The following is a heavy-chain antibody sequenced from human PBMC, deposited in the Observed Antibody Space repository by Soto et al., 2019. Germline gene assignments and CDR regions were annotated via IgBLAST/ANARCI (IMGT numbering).Heavy chain of an antibody. CDR3: ALSICSSTSCYAVTYFDY. J-gene: IGHJ4*02. CDR2: IYWDDDK. Sequence: QITLKESGPTLVKPTQTLTLTCTFSGFSLSTSGVGVGWIRQPPGKALEWLALIYWDDDKRYSPSLKSRLTITKDTSKNQVVLTMTNMDPVDTATYYCALSICSSTSCYAVTYFDYWGQGTLVTVSS. V-gene: IGHV2-5*02. CDR1: GFSLSTSGVG. D-gene: IGHD2-2*01.